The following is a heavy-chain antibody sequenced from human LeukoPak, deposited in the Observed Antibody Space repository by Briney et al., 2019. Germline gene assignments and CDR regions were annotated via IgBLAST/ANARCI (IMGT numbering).Heavy chain of an antibody. V-gene: IGHV4-4*07. CDR2: IYTSGSN. J-gene: IGHJ6*03. Sequence: NPSETLSLTCTVSGGSISSYYWSWVRQPAGKGLEWIGRIYTSGSNNYNPSLKSRVTMSVDTSKNQFSLKLSSVTAADTAMYYCAREVADYGGYYYYHYMDVWGKGTTVTISS. D-gene: IGHD4-23*01. CDR1: GGSISSYY. CDR3: AREVADYGGYYYYHYMDV.